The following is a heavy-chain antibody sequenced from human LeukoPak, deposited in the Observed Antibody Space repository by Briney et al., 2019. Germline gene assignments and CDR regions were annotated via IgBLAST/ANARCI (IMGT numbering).Heavy chain of an antibody. CDR2: ISSSSSYI. J-gene: IGHJ4*02. CDR1: GFTFSSYS. Sequence: GGSLRLSYAASGFTFSSYSMNWVRQAPGKGLEWVSSISSSSSYIYYADSVKGRFTISRDNAKNSLYLQMNSLRAEDTAVYYCARDARYFDWLLGYWGQGTLVTVSS. CDR3: ARDARYFDWLLGY. D-gene: IGHD3-9*01. V-gene: IGHV3-21*01.